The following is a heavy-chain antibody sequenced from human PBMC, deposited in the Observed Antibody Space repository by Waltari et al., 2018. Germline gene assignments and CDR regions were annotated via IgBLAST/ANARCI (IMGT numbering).Heavy chain of an antibody. J-gene: IGHJ4*02. V-gene: IGHV1-24*01. CDR1: GQTLTELS. Sequence: QVQFIKSGAEVKKPGASLRGSCKVAGQTLTELSLHWVRQAPGKGLEWMAGFDPGDGDRLYARAFQGRITMTEDTPADTAYLELSSLRSNDTAIYFCATGLITISGVTNDFWGQGTLVTVSS. D-gene: IGHD3-3*01. CDR2: FDPGDGDR. CDR3: ATGLITISGVTNDF.